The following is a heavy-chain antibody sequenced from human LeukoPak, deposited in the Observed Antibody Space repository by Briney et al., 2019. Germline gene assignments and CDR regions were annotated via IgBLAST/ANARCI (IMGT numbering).Heavy chain of an antibody. J-gene: IGHJ4*02. CDR2: IRHDGSDK. CDR1: GFTFSSYG. V-gene: IGHV3-30*02. CDR3: AKDAGWSFDY. Sequence: PGGSLRLSCAASGFTFSSYGMHWVRQAPGKGLEWVAFIRHDGSDKHYAESVKGRFTISRDNSKNTLYLQMDSLRGEDTAVYYCAKDAGWSFDYWGQGTLVTVSS. D-gene: IGHD6-19*01.